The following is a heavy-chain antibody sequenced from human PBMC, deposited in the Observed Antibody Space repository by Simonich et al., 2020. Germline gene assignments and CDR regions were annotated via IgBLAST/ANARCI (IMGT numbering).Heavy chain of an antibody. D-gene: IGHD5-12*01. Sequence: EVQLVESGGGLVQPGGSLRLSCAASGFTFSSYSMNWVRQAPGKGLEWVSYISSSSSTIYSAASLKGRFTISRDNAKNSLYLQMNSLRAEDTAVYYCARDSSYYAFDIWGQGTMVTVSS. CDR3: ARDSSYYAFDI. J-gene: IGHJ3*02. V-gene: IGHV3-48*01. CDR2: ISSSSSTI. CDR1: GFTFSSYS.